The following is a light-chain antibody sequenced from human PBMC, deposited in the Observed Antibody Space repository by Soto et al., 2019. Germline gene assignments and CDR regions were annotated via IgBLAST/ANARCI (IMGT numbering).Light chain of an antibody. CDR2: GAS. CDR1: QSVSSN. Sequence: EIVMTQSPATLSVSPGERATLSCRASQSVSSNLAWYQQKPGQAPSLLIYGASTRATGIPARFSGSGSGTEFTLTISSLQSVVLAVYYCQQFNSWPRTFGQGTRWKSN. CDR3: QQFNSWPRT. V-gene: IGKV3-15*01. J-gene: IGKJ1*01.